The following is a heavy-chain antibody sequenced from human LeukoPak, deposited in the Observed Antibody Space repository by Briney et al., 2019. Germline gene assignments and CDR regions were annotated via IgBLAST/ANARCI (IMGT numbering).Heavy chain of an antibody. CDR2: IYTSGST. Sequence: PSETLSLTCTVSGGSISSYYWSWIRQPPGKGLEWIGYIYTSGSTNYNPSLKNRVTISVDTSKNQFSLKLSSVTAADTAVYYCARYTGSSGYYDAFDIWGQGTMVTVSS. CDR3: ARYTGSSGYYDAFDI. V-gene: IGHV4-4*09. CDR1: GGSISSYY. D-gene: IGHD3-22*01. J-gene: IGHJ3*02.